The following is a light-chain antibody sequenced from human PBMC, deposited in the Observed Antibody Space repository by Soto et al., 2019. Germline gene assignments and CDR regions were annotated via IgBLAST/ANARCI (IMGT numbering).Light chain of an antibody. Sequence: EIVLTQSPATLSLSPGERATLSCRTSQSVSKYFAWYQQKPGRAPRLLIYDASSRATGIPARFIGSGSRTDFPLTISSPEHEDFAIYYCQQRSNWPITFGQGTRLDIK. CDR2: DAS. J-gene: IGKJ5*01. CDR3: QQRSNWPIT. CDR1: QSVSKY. V-gene: IGKV3-11*01.